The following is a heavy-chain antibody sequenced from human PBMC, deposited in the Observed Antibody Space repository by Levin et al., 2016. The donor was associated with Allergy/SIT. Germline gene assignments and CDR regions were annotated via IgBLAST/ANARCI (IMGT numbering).Heavy chain of an antibody. J-gene: IGHJ6*02. CDR3: AREISSGYYYYYGMDV. V-gene: IGHV3-48*02. CDR2: ISSSSSTI. Sequence: WIRQPPGKGLEWVSYISSSSSTIYYADSVKGRFTISRDNAKNSLYLQMNSLRDEDTAVYYCAREISSGYYYYYGMDVWGQGTTVTVSS. D-gene: IGHD3-22*01.